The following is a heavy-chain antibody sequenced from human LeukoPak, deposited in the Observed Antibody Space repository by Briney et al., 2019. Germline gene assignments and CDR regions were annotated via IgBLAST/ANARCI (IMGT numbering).Heavy chain of an antibody. Sequence: PGRSLRLSCAASGFTFTNFAMHWVRQAPGKGLEWVAVISNDEKTKYYADSVMGRFTISRDNSKNTLSLQMNSLRVEDTAVYYCARPSPPGDGYNPSDRWGQGTLVTVSS. CDR2: ISNDEKTK. J-gene: IGHJ5*02. CDR1: GFTFTNFA. D-gene: IGHD5-24*01. CDR3: ARPSPPGDGYNPSDR. V-gene: IGHV3-30*04.